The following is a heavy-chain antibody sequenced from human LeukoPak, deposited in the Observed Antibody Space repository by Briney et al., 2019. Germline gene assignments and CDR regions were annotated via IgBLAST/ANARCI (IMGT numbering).Heavy chain of an antibody. CDR1: GFTFSSYS. CDR2: MSSSGSTI. Sequence: PGGSLRLSCAASGFTFSSYSMNWVRQAPGKGLEWVSYMSSSGSTISYADSAKGRFPISRDNAKNSLYLQMNRLRAEDTAVYYCARGVTGCSSSAFDYGGQGARVTVSS. J-gene: IGHJ4*02. D-gene: IGHD6-13*01. CDR3: ARGVTGCSSSAFDY. V-gene: IGHV3-48*01.